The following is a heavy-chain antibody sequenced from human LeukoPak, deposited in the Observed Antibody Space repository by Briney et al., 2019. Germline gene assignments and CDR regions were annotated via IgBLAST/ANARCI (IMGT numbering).Heavy chain of an antibody. CDR1: GFTFSSYS. CDR3: ARDAGYCSGGSCDY. J-gene: IGHJ4*02. V-gene: IGHV3-21*01. Sequence: GGSLRLSCAASGFTFSSYSMNWVRQAPGKGLEWVSSISSSSSYMYYADSVKGRFTISRDNAKNSLYLQMNSLRAEDTAVYYCARDAGYCSGGSCDYWGQGTLVTVSS. D-gene: IGHD2-15*01. CDR2: ISSSSSYM.